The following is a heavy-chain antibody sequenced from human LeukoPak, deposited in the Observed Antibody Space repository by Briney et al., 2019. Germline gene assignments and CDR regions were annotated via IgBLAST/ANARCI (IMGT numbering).Heavy chain of an antibody. D-gene: IGHD3-10*01. CDR2: INPNSGGT. J-gene: IGHJ4*02. Sequence: ASVKVSCKASGYTFTCYYMHWVRQAPGQGLEWMGWINPNSGGTNYAQKFQGRVTMTRDTSISTAYMELSRLRSDDTAVYYCARDGGFGELNFDYWGQGTLVTVSS. CDR3: ARDGGFGELNFDY. V-gene: IGHV1-2*02. CDR1: GYTFTCYY.